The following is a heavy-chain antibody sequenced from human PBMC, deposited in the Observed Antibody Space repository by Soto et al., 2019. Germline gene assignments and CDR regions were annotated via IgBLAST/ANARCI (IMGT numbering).Heavy chain of an antibody. D-gene: IGHD2-2*02. CDR2: TYDSGST. CDR1: GGSISGGGYY. J-gene: IGHJ2*01. V-gene: IGHV4-30-4*01. Sequence: QVQLQESGPGLVKPSETLSLTCTVSGGSISGGGYYWSWIRQPPGKGLEWIGYTYDSGSTYYNPSLKCRSSISVDTSKNQFSLRLTSVTAADTAVYYCAREIIPLNTDWHFDLWGRGTLVTVSS. CDR3: AREIIPLNTDWHFDL.